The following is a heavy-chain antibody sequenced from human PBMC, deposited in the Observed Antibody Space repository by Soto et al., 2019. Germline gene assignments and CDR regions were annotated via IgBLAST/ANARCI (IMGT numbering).Heavy chain of an antibody. D-gene: IGHD6-19*01. CDR2: ISGGGGNT. CDR1: GFTFSSYA. Sequence: EVQLLESGGGLVQPGGSLRLSCAASGFTFSSYAMSWVRQTPGKGLEWVSGISGGGGNTYYADSVTGRFTISRDNSRNTLYLQMNRLRAAHTAIYYCAKDRGAGGRFSGIAVAGIPSWGQGTLVTVSS. CDR3: AKDRGAGGRFSGIAVAGIPS. V-gene: IGHV3-23*01. J-gene: IGHJ5*02.